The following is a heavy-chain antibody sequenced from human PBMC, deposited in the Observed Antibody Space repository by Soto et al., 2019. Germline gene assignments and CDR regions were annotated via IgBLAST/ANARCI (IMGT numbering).Heavy chain of an antibody. CDR3: ASLYYCDSSGSPVPAYCFDY. J-gene: IGHJ4*01. D-gene: IGHD3-22*01. V-gene: IGHV4-31*01. CDR2: IYYSGST. CDR1: GGSISSGGYY. Sequence: SETLSLTCTVSGGSISSGGYYWSWIRQHPGKGLEWIGYIYYSGSTYYNPSLNSLVTISVDTTKNQFSMKLSYVTAADTAVNYCASLYYCDSSGSPVPAYCFDYWGQGTLVTVSS.